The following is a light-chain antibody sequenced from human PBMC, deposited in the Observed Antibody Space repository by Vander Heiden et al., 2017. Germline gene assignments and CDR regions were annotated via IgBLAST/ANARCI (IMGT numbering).Light chain of an antibody. CDR1: SSDGGGYNY. CDR2: DVA. V-gene: IGLV2-11*01. Sequence: QSALTQPRSVSGSPGQSVTISCTGTSSDGGGYNYVSWYQQHPGKAPKLSIYDVAQRPSGVPDRFSGSKSGNTASLTISGLQAEDEADYYCCSYAGSYVYVFGTGTTVTVL. CDR3: CSYAGSYVYV. J-gene: IGLJ1*01.